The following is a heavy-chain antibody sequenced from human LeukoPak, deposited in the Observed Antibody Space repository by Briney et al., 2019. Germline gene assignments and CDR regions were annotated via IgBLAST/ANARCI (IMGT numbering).Heavy chain of an antibody. Sequence: PGGSLRLSCAASGFTFSNAWMNWVRQAPGKGLEWVGRIKSETDGGTTDYAAPVKGRFTISRDDSKNTLYLQMNSLKTEDTAVYYCTTAGRGPPYSSGWPQDYWGQGTLVTVSS. CDR3: TTAGRGPPYSSGWPQDY. V-gene: IGHV3-15*07. CDR2: IKSETDGGTT. J-gene: IGHJ4*02. CDR1: GFTFSNAW. D-gene: IGHD6-19*01.